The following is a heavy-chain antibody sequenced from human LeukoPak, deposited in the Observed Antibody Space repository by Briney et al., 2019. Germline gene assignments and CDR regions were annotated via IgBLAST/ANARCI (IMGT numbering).Heavy chain of an antibody. V-gene: IGHV3-53*01. CDR2: IYSGGTP. CDR1: GFTVSNNY. CDR3: ARDPPGIAASGTGG. Sequence: GGSLRLSYAASGFTVSNNYMNWVRQAPGKGLEWVSLIYSGGTPKYADSVKGRFTISRDNSKNTLYLQMNSLRVEDTAMYYCARDPPGIAASGTGGWGQGTLVTVSS. J-gene: IGHJ4*02. D-gene: IGHD6-13*01.